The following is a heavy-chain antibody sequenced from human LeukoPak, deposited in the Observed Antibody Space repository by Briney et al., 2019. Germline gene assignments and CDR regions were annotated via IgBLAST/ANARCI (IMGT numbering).Heavy chain of an antibody. J-gene: IGHJ5*02. CDR3: ARGAYGSGSYGDNWFDP. V-gene: IGHV3-53*01. CDR2: ISYSGSP. Sequence: GGSLRLSCVASGFPVTNTYMTWVRQAPGKGLEWVSIISYSGSPNYADSVKGRFTISTDNSKNTLYLQMNSLRAEDTAVYYCARGAYGSGSYGDNWFDPWGQGTLVTVSS. D-gene: IGHD3-10*01. CDR1: GFPVTNTY.